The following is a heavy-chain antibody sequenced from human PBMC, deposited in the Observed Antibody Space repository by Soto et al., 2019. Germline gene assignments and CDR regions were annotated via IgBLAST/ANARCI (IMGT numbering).Heavy chain of an antibody. J-gene: IGHJ4*02. CDR3: ARDYDFWSGYLAGAEY. Sequence: GGSLRLSCAASGFTFSSYWMSWVRQAPGKGLEWVANIKQDGSEKYYVDSVKGRFNISRDNAKNSLYLQMNSLRAEDTAVYYCARDYDFWSGYLAGAEYWGQGTMVTVSS. CDR2: IKQDGSEK. CDR1: GFTFSSYW. V-gene: IGHV3-7*01. D-gene: IGHD3-3*01.